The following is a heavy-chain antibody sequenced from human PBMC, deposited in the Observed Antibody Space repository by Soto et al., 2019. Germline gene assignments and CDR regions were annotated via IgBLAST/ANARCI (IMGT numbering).Heavy chain of an antibody. CDR2: ISGSGGST. CDR1: GFTFSSYA. CDR3: AKKYYDFWSGYLFDY. D-gene: IGHD3-3*01. Sequence: GGSLRLSCAVSGFTFSSYAMSWVRQAPGKGLEWVSAISGSGGSTSYADSVKGRFTISRDNSKNTLYLQMNSLRAEDTAVYYCAKKYYDFWSGYLFDYWGQGTLVTVSS. V-gene: IGHV3-23*01. J-gene: IGHJ4*02.